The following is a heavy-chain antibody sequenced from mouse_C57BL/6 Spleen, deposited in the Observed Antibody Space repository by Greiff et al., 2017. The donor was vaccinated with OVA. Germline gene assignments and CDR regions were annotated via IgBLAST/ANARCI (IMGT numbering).Heavy chain of an antibody. J-gene: IGHJ3*01. Sequence: QVQLQQPGAELVRPGSSVKLSCKASGYTFTSYWMHWVKQRPIQGLEWIGNIDPSDSETHYNQKFKDKATLTVDKSSSTAYMQLSSLTSEDSAVYYCARSGYGNWFAYWGQGTLVTVSA. D-gene: IGHD2-1*01. CDR2: IDPSDSET. V-gene: IGHV1-52*01. CDR3: ARSGYGNWFAY. CDR1: GYTFTSYW.